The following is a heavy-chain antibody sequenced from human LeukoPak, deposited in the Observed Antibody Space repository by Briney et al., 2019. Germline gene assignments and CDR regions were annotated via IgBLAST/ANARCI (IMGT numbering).Heavy chain of an antibody. V-gene: IGHV3-48*03. CDR2: ISSSGTTI. Sequence: PGGSLRLSCVASGFMFSSYAMNWVRQAPGKGLGWLSYISSSGTTIYSADSVKGRFTISRDNAKNSLYLHMNSLRGEDTAAYYCARDGLGVADLDYWGQGTLVTVSS. J-gene: IGHJ4*02. D-gene: IGHD2-15*01. CDR1: GFMFSSYA. CDR3: ARDGLGVADLDY.